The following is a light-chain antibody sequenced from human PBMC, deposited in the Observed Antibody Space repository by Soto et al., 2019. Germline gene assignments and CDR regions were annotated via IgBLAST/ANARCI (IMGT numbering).Light chain of an antibody. CDR3: QQSYSTWT. V-gene: IGKV1-39*01. CDR2: GAS. J-gene: IGKJ1*01. Sequence: DIQMTQTASSLSASVGDRVTITCRTSQSISRYFNWYQQKPGKAPKVLIYGASSLQSGVPSRFSGSGSGTDFTLTISSLQPEDFATYYCQQSYSTWTFGQGTKVEMK. CDR1: QSISRY.